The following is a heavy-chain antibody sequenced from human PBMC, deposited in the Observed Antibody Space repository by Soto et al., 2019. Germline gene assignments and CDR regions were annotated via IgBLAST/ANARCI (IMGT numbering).Heavy chain of an antibody. D-gene: IGHD2-15*01. CDR1: GGSVSGYF. CDR3: ARRYCSDSYCSYFDY. J-gene: IGHJ4*02. Sequence: PSETLSLTCAVYGGSVSGYFWSWIRQPPGKGLEWIGEINHSGTTSYSPSPDSRVTTSVDTSKNQFSLRLSSVTAADTAIYYCARRYCSDSYCSYFDYWGRGTLVTVSS. CDR2: INHSGTT. V-gene: IGHV4-34*01.